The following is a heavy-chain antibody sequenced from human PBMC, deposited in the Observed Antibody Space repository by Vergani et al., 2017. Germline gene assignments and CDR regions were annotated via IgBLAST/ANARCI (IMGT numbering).Heavy chain of an antibody. D-gene: IGHD1-26*01. CDR1: GGSISSSSYY. CDR3: VLFSSGSGYWFDP. CDR2: IYYSGST. V-gene: IGHV4-39*07. J-gene: IGHJ5*02. Sequence: QLQLQESGPGLVKPSETLSLTCTVSGGSISSSSYYWGWIRQPPGKGLEWIGSIYYSGSTYYNPSLKSRVTISVDTSKNQFSLKLSSVTAADTAVYYCVLFSSGSGYWFDPGGQGTLVTVSS.